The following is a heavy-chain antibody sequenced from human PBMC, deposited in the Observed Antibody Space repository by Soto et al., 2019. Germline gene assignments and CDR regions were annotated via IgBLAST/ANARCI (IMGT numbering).Heavy chain of an antibody. J-gene: IGHJ6*02. Sequence: EAVKRSGKGCGYNVSSYWMCWVRQIHGKGLEWMGIIYPGDSDTRYSPSFQGQVTISADKSISTAYLQWSSLKASDTAMYYCARLGDIVVVPGAIRSYYSYGMGVWGQPTTV. CDR3: ARLGDIVVVPGAIRSYYSYGMGV. V-gene: IGHV5-51*01. CDR2: IYPGDSDT. CDR1: GYNVSSYW. D-gene: IGHD2-2*01.